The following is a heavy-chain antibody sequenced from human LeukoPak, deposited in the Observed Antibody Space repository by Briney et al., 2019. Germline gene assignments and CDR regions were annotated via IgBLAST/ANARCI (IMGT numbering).Heavy chain of an antibody. V-gene: IGHV1-8*01. Sequence: GASVKVSCKASGYTFTTYDINWVRQASGQGLEWMGWMNPNSGDTGYAQKFQGRVTMTRNTSISTAYMELSSLRSEDTAVYYCARATPYCSSTSCYAGYYYYHMDVWGKGTTVTISS. J-gene: IGHJ6*03. CDR3: ARATPYCSSTSCYAGYYYYHMDV. D-gene: IGHD2-2*01. CDR1: GYTFTTYD. CDR2: MNPNSGDT.